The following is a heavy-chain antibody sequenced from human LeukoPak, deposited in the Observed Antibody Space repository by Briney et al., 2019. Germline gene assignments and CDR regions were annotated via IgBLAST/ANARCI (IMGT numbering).Heavy chain of an antibody. CDR2: INAGNGNT. Sequence: ASVKVSCKASGYTFTSYAMHWVRQAPGQRLEWMGWINAGNGNTKYSQKFQGRVTITRDTSASTAYMELSSLRSEDTAVYYCARVRAPYYYDSSGYSPFDYWGQGTLVTVSS. D-gene: IGHD3-22*01. CDR1: GYTFTSYA. J-gene: IGHJ4*02. CDR3: ARVRAPYYYDSSGYSPFDY. V-gene: IGHV1-3*01.